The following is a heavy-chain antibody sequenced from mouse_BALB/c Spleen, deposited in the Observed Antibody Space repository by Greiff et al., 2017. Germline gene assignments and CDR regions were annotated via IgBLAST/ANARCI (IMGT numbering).Heavy chain of an antibody. CDR3: ARGGGYDGRGFAY. V-gene: IGHV3-6*02. Sequence: EVKLMESGPGLVKPSQSLSLTCSVTGYSITSGYYWNWIRQFPGNKLEWMGYISYDGSNNYNPSLKNRISITRDTSKNQFFLKLNSVTTEDTATYYCARGGGYDGRGFAYWGQGTLVTVSA. D-gene: IGHD2-3*01. J-gene: IGHJ3*01. CDR2: ISYDGSN. CDR1: GYSITSGYY.